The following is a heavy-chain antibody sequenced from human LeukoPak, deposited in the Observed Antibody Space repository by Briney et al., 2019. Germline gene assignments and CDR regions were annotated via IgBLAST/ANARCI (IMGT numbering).Heavy chain of an antibody. V-gene: IGHV4-39*01. J-gene: IGHJ6*02. CDR2: IYYNGIP. Sequence: SDTLSLTCTVSGGSISSSRYYWVWIPQPPGKGLEGFGRIYYNGIPYYNPAPKNRITISVDTSKHQFSQLLNSRTAADPAVYYCAGQSPAVSYGMDVCGRGTTTTVS. CDR3: AGQSPAVSYGMDV. CDR1: GGSISSSRYY. D-gene: IGHD2-2*01.